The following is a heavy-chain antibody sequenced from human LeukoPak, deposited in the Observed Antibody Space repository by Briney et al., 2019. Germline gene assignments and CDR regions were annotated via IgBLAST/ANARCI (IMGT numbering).Heavy chain of an antibody. CDR1: GGSISSYY. Sequence: SETLSLTCTVSGGSISSYYWSWIRQPAGKGLEWIGRIYTSGSTNYNPSLKSRVTMSVDTSKNQFSLKLSSVAAADTAVYYCASSYYDFWSGPNDAFDIWGQGTMVTVSS. D-gene: IGHD3-3*01. CDR3: ASSYYDFWSGPNDAFDI. CDR2: IYTSGST. J-gene: IGHJ3*02. V-gene: IGHV4-4*07.